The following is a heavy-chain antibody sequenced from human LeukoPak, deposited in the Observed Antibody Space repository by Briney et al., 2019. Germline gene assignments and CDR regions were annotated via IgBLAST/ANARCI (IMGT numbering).Heavy chain of an antibody. V-gene: IGHV1-8*01. D-gene: IGHD2-2*02. Sequence: RASVKVSCKASGYTFTSYDINWVRQGTGQGLEWMGWMNPNSGNTGYAQKFQGRVTMTRNTSISTAYMELSSLRSEDTAVYYCARSVPAAIQTKTDWFDPWGQGTLVTVSS. CDR1: GYTFTSYD. CDR2: MNPNSGNT. J-gene: IGHJ5*02. CDR3: ARSVPAAIQTKTDWFDP.